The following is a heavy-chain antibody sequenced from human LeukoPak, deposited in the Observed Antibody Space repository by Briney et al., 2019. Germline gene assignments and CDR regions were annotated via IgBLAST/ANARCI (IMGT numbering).Heavy chain of an antibody. CDR3: GRYGVSSSTSYIDF. Sequence: GGSLRLSCAASGVTFSAYAMNWVRQAPGEGLEWVSCITVDSAYIYYAETVKCRFTISRDNDKNSLYLQMNSLRAEDTAVYYCGRYGVSSSTSYIDFWGQGTLVTVSS. V-gene: IGHV3-21*01. CDR2: ITVDSAYI. J-gene: IGHJ4*02. CDR1: GVTFSAYA. D-gene: IGHD2-2*01.